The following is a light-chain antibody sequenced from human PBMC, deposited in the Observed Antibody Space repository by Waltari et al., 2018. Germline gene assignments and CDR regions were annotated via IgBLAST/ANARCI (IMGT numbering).Light chain of an antibody. CDR3: ALYMGSGIWV. CDR2: KGS. V-gene: IGLV8-61*01. J-gene: IGLJ3*02. Sequence: QTVVTQEPSLSVSPGGTVTLTCALSSGSVSTTSHPTWYQQTPGQPPRTLVYKGSSRSSGVPDRFSGSIFGNKAALTITGAQADDECNYYCALYMGSGIWVFGGGTKLTVL. CDR1: SGSVSTTSH.